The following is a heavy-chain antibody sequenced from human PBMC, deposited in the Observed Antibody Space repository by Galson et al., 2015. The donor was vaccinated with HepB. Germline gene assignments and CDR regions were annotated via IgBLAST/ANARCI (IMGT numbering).Heavy chain of an antibody. CDR3: ARVNGVLGFDY. Sequence: SLRLSCAASGFTFSSYWMHWVRQAPGKGLVWVSRINSDGSSTSYADSVKGRFTISRDNAKNTLYLQMNSLRAEDTAVYYCARVNGVLGFDYWGQGTLVTVSS. D-gene: IGHD2-8*01. CDR2: INSDGSST. CDR1: GFTFSSYW. J-gene: IGHJ4*02. V-gene: IGHV3-74*01.